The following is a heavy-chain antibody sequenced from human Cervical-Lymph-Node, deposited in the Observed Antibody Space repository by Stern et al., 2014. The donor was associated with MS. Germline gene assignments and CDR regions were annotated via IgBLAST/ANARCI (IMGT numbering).Heavy chain of an antibody. CDR1: GGTFSNHA. CDR2: IIPIFDLT. V-gene: IGHV1-69*09. CDR3: ARDRSLSPRPRGMDV. J-gene: IGHJ6*02. D-gene: IGHD6-6*01. Sequence: VQLEESGAEVRKPGSSVKVSCKASGGTFSNHAISWVRQAPGQGLEWMGRIIPIFDLTTYAQKFQGRVTFSADTSTNTAYLDLSSLTSEDTAVYYCARDRSLSPRPRGMDVWGQGTTVTVSS.